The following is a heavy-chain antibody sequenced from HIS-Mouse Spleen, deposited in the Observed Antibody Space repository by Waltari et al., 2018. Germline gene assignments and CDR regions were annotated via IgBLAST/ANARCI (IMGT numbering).Heavy chain of an antibody. CDR1: GYSFTSYW. Sequence: EVQLVQSGAEVKKPGESLKISCKGSGYSFTSYWIGWVRQMHGKGLDWMGAISPGDNDTGYRPSVQGQVTIAANKSSSTAYLQWSSLKASDTAMYYCAGRESSSHYYYYGMDVWGQGTTVTVSS. D-gene: IGHD6-6*01. V-gene: IGHV5-51*01. CDR3: AGRESSSHYYYYGMDV. CDR2: ISPGDNDT. J-gene: IGHJ6*02.